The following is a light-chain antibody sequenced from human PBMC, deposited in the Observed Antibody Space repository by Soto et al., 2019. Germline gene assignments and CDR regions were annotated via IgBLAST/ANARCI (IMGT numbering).Light chain of an antibody. CDR2: GNS. J-gene: IGLJ1*01. CDR3: QPYDSSLSGSLYA. Sequence: QSALTQPPSVSGAPGQRVTISCTGSSSNIGAGYDVHWYQQLPGTAPKLLIYGNSNRPSGVPDRFSGSKSGTSASLAITGLRAEDEAINSCQPYDSSLSGSLYASGTGPKVPV. V-gene: IGLV1-40*01. CDR1: SSNIGAGYD.